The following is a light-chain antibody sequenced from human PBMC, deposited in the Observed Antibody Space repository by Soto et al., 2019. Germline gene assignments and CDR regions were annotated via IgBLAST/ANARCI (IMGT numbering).Light chain of an antibody. J-gene: IGLJ2*01. V-gene: IGLV2-14*01. CDR2: DVS. CDR1: SSDVGGYNY. Sequence: QSALTQPASVSGSPGQSITISCTGTSSDVGGYNYVSWYQQHPGKAPKLMIYDVSNRPSGVSKRFSGSKSGNTASLTISGLQAADEADYYCSSYTSSSTRVVFGGWTKLTVL. CDR3: SSYTSSSTRVV.